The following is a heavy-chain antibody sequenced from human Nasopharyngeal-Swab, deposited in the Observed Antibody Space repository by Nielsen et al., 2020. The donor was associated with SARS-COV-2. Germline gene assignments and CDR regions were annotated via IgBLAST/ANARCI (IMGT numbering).Heavy chain of an antibody. CDR1: GFSLITDTTG. J-gene: IGHJ4*02. CDR3: ARLGCTSISCHIDH. CDR2: TFSNDEK. V-gene: IGHV2-26*01. Sequence: SGPTLVKPPATLTLTCTVSGFSLITDTTGVIWIRQPPGKALEWLAVTFSNDEKSYSASLKSMLTISKDTSKSQVVLTMANMDPVDTATYYCARLGCTSISCHIDHWGQGTLVTVSS. D-gene: IGHD2-2*01.